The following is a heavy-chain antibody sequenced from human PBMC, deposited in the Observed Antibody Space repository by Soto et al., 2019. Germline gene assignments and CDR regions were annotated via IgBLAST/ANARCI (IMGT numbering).Heavy chain of an antibody. CDR3: VRGDRFDP. D-gene: IGHD3-16*01. J-gene: IGHJ5*02. Sequence: QVQVVQSGAEVKKPGASVKVSCKTSGYTFTGYNVNWVRQAPGQGLEWMGWIKPHSGGTNYAQKFQGRVTMTRDTSISTAYMELNSLTSDDTAVYYCVRGDRFDPWGQGTLVTVSS. CDR1: GYTFTGYN. V-gene: IGHV1-2*02. CDR2: IKPHSGGT.